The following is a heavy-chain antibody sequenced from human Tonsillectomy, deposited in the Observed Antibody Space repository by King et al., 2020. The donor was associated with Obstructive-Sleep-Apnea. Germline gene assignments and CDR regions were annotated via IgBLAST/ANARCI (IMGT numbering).Heavy chain of an antibody. J-gene: IGHJ5*02. D-gene: IGHD6-13*01. CDR2: IYHSGST. V-gene: IGHV4-38-2*02. Sequence: VQLQESGPGLVKPSETLSLTCTVSGYSISSGYYWGWIRQPPGKGLEWIGSIYHSGSTYYNPSLKSRVTISVDTSKNQFSLKLSSVTAADTAVYYCARVRYSSSWEPPAWGQGTLVTVSS. CDR3: ARVRYSSSWEPPA. CDR1: GYSISSGYY.